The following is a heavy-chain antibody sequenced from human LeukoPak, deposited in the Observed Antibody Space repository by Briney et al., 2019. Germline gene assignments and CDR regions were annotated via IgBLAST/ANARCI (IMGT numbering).Heavy chain of an antibody. CDR1: GFTFSSYA. CDR2: ISGSGGGT. J-gene: IGHJ4*02. D-gene: IGHD3-22*01. CDR3: AKPYYYDSSGYYTVDY. Sequence: PGGSLRLSCAASGFTFSSYAMSWVRQAPGKGLEWVSAISGSGGGTYYADSVKGRFTISRDNSKNTLYLQMNSLRAEDTAVYYCAKPYYYDSSGYYTVDYWGQGTLVTVSS. V-gene: IGHV3-23*01.